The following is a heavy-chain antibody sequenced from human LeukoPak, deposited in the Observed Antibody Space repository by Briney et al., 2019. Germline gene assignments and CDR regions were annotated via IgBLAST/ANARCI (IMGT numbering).Heavy chain of an antibody. CDR3: ARGPYSGYGPDYFDY. D-gene: IGHD5-12*01. CDR1: GYSFTSYW. V-gene: IGHV5-51*01. J-gene: IGHJ4*02. Sequence: GESLKISCKGSGYSFTSYWIGWVRQMPGKGLELLGIIYPGDSDTRYSPSFQGQVTISADKSISTAYLQWSSLKASDTAMYYCARGPYSGYGPDYFDYWGQGALVTVSS. CDR2: IYPGDSDT.